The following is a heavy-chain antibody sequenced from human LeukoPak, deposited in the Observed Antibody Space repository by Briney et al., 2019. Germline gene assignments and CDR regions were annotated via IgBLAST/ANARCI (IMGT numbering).Heavy chain of an antibody. V-gene: IGHV3-7*01. J-gene: IGHJ4*02. CDR2: IKQDGGEI. Sequence: GGSLRLSCAASGFTFSDYWMSWVRQAPGKGLEWVANIKQDGGEIYYVDSVEGRFTISRDNAKNSLYLQMNSLTAEDTAVYYCTRKGSQWDFLVDYWGQGTRVAVSP. CDR3: TRKGSQWDFLVDY. D-gene: IGHD2/OR15-2a*01. CDR1: GFTFSDYW.